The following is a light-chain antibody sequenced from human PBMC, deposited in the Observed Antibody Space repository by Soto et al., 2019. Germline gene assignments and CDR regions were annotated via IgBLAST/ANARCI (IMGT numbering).Light chain of an antibody. CDR3: QQRSNWVT. CDR2: DAS. CDR1: QSVSSY. Sequence: EIVLTQSPATLSLSPGERATLSCRASQSVSSYLAWYQQKPGQAPRLLIYDASNRATGIPARFSGSGSGTDFTLTSISLEPEDFAVYYCQQRSNWVTFGGGTKVEIK. V-gene: IGKV3-11*01. J-gene: IGKJ4*01.